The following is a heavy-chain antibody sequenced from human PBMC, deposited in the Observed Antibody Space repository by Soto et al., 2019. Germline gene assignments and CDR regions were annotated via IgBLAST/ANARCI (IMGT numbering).Heavy chain of an antibody. V-gene: IGHV1-8*01. CDR3: ARGGRNTAEAY. D-gene: IGHD5-18*01. J-gene: IGHJ4*02. CDR1: AYTFTSYD. CDR2: MNPNNGNT. Sequence: ASVKVSCKAAAYTFTSYDINWVRQATGQDFEWMGWMNPNNGNTAYAQKFQGRVTMTTDTSTSTAYMELRSLRSDDTAVYYCARGGRNTAEAYWGQGTLVTVSS.